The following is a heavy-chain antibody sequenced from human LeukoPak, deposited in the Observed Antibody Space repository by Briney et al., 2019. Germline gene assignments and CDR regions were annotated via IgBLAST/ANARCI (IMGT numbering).Heavy chain of an antibody. V-gene: IGHV3-7*03. CDR2: IKEDGSEK. D-gene: IGHD4-23*01. Sequence: PGGSLRLSCAASGFIFNTYRMTWVRQAPGKGLEWVANIKEDGSEKDYVDSVKGRFTISRDNAKNSLYLQMNSLRAEDTAVYYRARGRWYLDNWGQGTLVTVSS. CDR1: GFIFNTYR. J-gene: IGHJ4*02. CDR3: ARGRWYLDN.